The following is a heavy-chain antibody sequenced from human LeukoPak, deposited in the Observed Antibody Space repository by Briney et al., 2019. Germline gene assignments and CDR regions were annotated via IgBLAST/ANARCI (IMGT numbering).Heavy chain of an antibody. J-gene: IGHJ4*02. D-gene: IGHD1-20*01. V-gene: IGHV3-15*07. CDR1: GFTFSSYA. CDR3: STLTSRGLSDS. CDR2: IKGKADGETI. Sequence: GSLRLSCAASGFTFSSYAMNWVRQAPGKGLEWVGRIKGKADGETIDYAAPVKGRFTFSRDDSKNMLYLQMNSLKSEDTAVYYCSTLTSRGLSDSWGQGTLVTVSS.